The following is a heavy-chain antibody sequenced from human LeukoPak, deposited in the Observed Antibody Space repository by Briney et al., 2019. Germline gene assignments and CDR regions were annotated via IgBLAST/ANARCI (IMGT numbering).Heavy chain of an antibody. Sequence: GGSLRLSCAASGFTFGSYGMHWVRQAPGKGLEWVAVIWYDGSNKYYADSVKGRFTISRDNSKNTLYLQMNSLRAEDTAVYYCARDQRSSSIDPWGQGTLVTVSS. J-gene: IGHJ5*02. V-gene: IGHV3-33*01. D-gene: IGHD6-13*01. CDR3: ARDQRSSSIDP. CDR2: IWYDGSNK. CDR1: GFTFGSYG.